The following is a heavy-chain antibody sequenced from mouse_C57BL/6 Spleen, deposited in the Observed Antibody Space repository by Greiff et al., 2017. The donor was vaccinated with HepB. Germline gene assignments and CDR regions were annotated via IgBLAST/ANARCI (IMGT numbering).Heavy chain of an antibody. D-gene: IGHD4-1*01. V-gene: IGHV1-81*01. CDR1: GYTFTSYG. CDR3: AREAPNWDYFDY. Sequence: VQLNESGAELARPGASVKLSCKASGYTFTSYGISWVKQRTGQGLEWIGEIYPRSGNTYYNEKFKGKATLTADKSSSTAYMELRSLTSEDSAVYFCAREAPNWDYFDYWGQGTTLTVSS. CDR2: IYPRSGNT. J-gene: IGHJ2*01.